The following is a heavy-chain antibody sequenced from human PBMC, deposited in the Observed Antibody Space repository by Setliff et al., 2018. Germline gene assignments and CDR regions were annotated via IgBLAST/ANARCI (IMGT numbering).Heavy chain of an antibody. CDR2: IGRSSTYI. D-gene: IGHD6-13*01. Sequence: GGSLRLSCAASGFTFSGYYMQWVRQAPGKGLEWVSYIGRSSTYIYYADSMKGRFTISRDNAKNSLYLQMNSLRAEDTAVYYCASAGHSGSWFPFDAFHIWGQGTMVTVSS. J-gene: IGHJ3*02. CDR3: ASAGHSGSWFPFDAFHI. CDR1: GFTFSGYY. V-gene: IGHV3-21*05.